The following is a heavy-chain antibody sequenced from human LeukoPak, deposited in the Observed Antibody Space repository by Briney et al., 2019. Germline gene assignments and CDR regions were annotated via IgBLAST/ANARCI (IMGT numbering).Heavy chain of an antibody. CDR3: ARAKGGYSYGYIDY. Sequence: ASVKVSCKASGYTFTGYYMHWVRQAPGQGLEWMGWINPNSGGTNYAQKFQGWVTMTRDTSISTAYMELSRLRSDDTAVYYCARAKGGYSYGYIDYWGQGTLVTVSS. CDR2: INPNSGGT. V-gene: IGHV1-2*04. J-gene: IGHJ4*02. D-gene: IGHD5-18*01. CDR1: GYTFTGYY.